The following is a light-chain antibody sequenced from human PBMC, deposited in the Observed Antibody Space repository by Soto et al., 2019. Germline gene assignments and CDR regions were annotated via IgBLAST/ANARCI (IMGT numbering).Light chain of an antibody. CDR2: DTS. Sequence: EIVLTQSPGTLSLSVGERVTLSCRANQSVSSYLAWYQQTPGQAPRLLIYDTSNRATGTPDRFSGSGSGTDFTLTISRLEPEDFTVYYCQQYGSSPLTFGGGTTVEIK. CDR1: QSVSSY. V-gene: IGKV3-20*01. CDR3: QQYGSSPLT. J-gene: IGKJ4*01.